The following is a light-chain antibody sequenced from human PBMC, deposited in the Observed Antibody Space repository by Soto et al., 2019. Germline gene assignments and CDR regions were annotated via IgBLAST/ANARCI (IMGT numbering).Light chain of an antibody. CDR3: QQYNSYSPGRT. Sequence: DIQMTQSPSTLSASVGDRVTITCRASQSISSWLAWYQQKPGKAPKLLIYDASSLESGVPSRFSGSGSGTEFTLTISSLQPDDFATDYCQQYNSYSPGRTFGQGTKVEIK. CDR1: QSISSW. V-gene: IGKV1-5*01. J-gene: IGKJ1*01. CDR2: DAS.